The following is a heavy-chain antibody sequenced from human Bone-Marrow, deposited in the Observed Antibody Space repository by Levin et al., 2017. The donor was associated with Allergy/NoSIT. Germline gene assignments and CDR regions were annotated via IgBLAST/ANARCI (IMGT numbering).Heavy chain of an antibody. CDR2: IDWDDNE. CDR1: GFSLSTSGVR. Sequence: SGPTLVKPTQTLTLTCTLSGFSLSTSGVRVSWIRQPPGKALEWLARIDWDDNEFYSTSLKTRLTISKDTSRNQVVLTMTNMDPVDTGTYYCLVAATPPYLDYWGQGTLVTVSS. J-gene: IGHJ4*02. V-gene: IGHV2-70*04. D-gene: IGHD2-2*01. CDR3: LVAATPPYLDY.